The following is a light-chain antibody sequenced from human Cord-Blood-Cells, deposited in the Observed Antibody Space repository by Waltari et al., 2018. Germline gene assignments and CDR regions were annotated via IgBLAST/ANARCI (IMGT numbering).Light chain of an antibody. CDR3: QQYNNWPPDT. Sequence: EIVMTQSPATLSVSPGERATLSCRASQSVSSNLAWYQQKPGQAPRLLIYGASTRATGIPARFRGSGSETEFTLTISSLQSEDFAVYYCQQYNNWPPDTFGPGTKVDIK. CDR1: QSVSSN. CDR2: GAS. V-gene: IGKV3-15*01. J-gene: IGKJ3*01.